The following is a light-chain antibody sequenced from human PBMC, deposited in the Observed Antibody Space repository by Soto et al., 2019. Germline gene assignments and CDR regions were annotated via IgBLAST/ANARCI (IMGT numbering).Light chain of an antibody. CDR3: SSYTSISTYV. Sequence: QSVLTQPASVSGSPGQSITISRTGTSSDVGGYNFVSWYQQHPDKAPKLMIYDVTNRPSGVSNRFSGSKSGNTASLTISGLQAEDEADYYCSSYTSISTYVFGTGTKLTVL. V-gene: IGLV2-14*01. CDR2: DVT. CDR1: SSDVGGYNF. J-gene: IGLJ1*01.